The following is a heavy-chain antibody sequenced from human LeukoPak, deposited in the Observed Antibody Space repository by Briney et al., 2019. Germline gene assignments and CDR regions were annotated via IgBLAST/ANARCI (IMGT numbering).Heavy chain of an antibody. J-gene: IGHJ4*02. Sequence: GGSLRLSCAASGFTLSSYAMSWVRQAPGKGLEWVSGISWNSGSIGYADSVKGRFTISRDNAKNSLYLQMNSLRAEDTALYYCAKDIGGDYDYWGQGTLVTVSS. CDR1: GFTLSSYA. D-gene: IGHD4-17*01. CDR3: AKDIGGDYDY. CDR2: ISWNSGSI. V-gene: IGHV3-9*01.